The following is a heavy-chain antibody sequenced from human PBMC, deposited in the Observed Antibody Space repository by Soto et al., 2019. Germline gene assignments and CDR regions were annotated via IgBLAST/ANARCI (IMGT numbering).Heavy chain of an antibody. J-gene: IGHJ6*03. CDR2: IGTAGDT. CDR3: ARGPYCSSTSCYGGLGGGYMDV. Sequence: GGSLRLSCAASGFPFSSYDMHWVRQATGKGLEWVSAIGTAGDTYYPGSVKGRFTISRENAKNSLYLQMNSLRAGDTAVYYCARGPYCSSTSCYGGLGGGYMDVWGKGTTVTVSS. CDR1: GFPFSSYD. V-gene: IGHV3-13*01. D-gene: IGHD2-2*01.